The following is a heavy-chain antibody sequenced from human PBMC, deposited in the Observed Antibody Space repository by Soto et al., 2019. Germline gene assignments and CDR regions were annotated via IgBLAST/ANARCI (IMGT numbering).Heavy chain of an antibody. CDR1: GIRFTSSW. J-gene: IGHJ1*01. CDR2: INQDGGQK. Sequence: GGALRVSCAASGIRFTSSWMSWVRQAPGKGLEWVAHINQDGGQKYYVDSAKGRFTISRDNAKTSLYLQMNSLRAEDTAVFYCVSWADAADEDYFHHWGQGTLVTGSS. V-gene: IGHV3-7*01. D-gene: IGHD3-16*01. CDR3: VSWADAADEDYFHH.